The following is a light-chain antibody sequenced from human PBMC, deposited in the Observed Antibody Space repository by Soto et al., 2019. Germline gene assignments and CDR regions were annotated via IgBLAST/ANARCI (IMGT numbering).Light chain of an antibody. CDR2: GAV. J-gene: IGKJ2*02. V-gene: IGKV1-39*01. Sequence: DIPMTQSPSSLSASVGDKVTISCRASQNINIYINWYQQKIGEAPKLLIYGAVSLQSGVPSRFSGSGSGTDFTLTISSLQPEDFASYFCQQSYRAPRTFGQGTEVDIK. CDR3: QQSYRAPRT. CDR1: QNINIY.